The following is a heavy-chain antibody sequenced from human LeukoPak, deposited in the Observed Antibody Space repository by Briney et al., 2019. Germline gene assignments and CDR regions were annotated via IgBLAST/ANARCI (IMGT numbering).Heavy chain of an antibody. Sequence: SETLSLTCTVSGGSISSYYWSWIRQPPGKGLEWIGYIYYSGSTNYNPSLKSRVTISVDTSKNQFSLKLSSVTAADTAVYYCARCKLPYDPTNWFDPWGQGTLVTVSS. V-gene: IGHV4-59*12. CDR2: IYYSGST. CDR1: GGSISSYY. J-gene: IGHJ5*02. D-gene: IGHD3-16*01. CDR3: ARCKLPYDPTNWFDP.